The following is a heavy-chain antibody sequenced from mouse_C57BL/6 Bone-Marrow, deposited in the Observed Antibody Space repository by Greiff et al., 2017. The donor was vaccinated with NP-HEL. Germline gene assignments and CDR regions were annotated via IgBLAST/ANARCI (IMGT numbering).Heavy chain of an antibody. D-gene: IGHD1-1*01. J-gene: IGHJ2*01. CDR2: IYPGSGNT. V-gene: IGHV1-76*01. CDR3: ARHYYGSSDFDY. Sequence: QVQLQQSGAELVRPGASVKLSCKASGYTFTDYYINWVKQRPGQGLEWIARIYPGSGNTYYNEKFKGKATLTAEKSSSTAYMQLSSLTSEDSAVYVCARHYYGSSDFDYWGQGTTLTVSS. CDR1: GYTFTDYY.